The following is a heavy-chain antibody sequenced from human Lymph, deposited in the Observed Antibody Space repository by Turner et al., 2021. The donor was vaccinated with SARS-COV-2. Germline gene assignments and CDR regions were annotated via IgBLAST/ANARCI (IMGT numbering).Heavy chain of an antibody. V-gene: IGHV3-30*18. J-gene: IGHJ6*02. D-gene: IGHD3-3*01. CDR3: AKVRSIFGVVIGGMDV. CDR2: ISYDGSNK. Sequence: QVQLVESGGGVVQPGRSLRLSCAASGFTFSSYGMHWVRQAPGKGLDWVAVISYDGSNKYYADSVKGRFTISRDNSKNTLYLQMNSLRAEDTAVYYCAKVRSIFGVVIGGMDVWGQGTTVTVSS. CDR1: GFTFSSYG.